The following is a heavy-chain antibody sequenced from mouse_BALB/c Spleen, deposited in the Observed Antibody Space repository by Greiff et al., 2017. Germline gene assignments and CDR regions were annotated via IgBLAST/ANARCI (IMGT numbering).Heavy chain of an antibody. V-gene: IGHV3-2*02. CDR1: GYSITSDYA. CDR2: ISYSGST. Sequence: EVQLQESGPGLVKPSQSLSLTCTVTGYSITSDYAWNWIRQFPGNKLEWMGYISYSGSTSYNPSLKSRISITRDTSKNQFFLQLNSVTTEDTATYYCARGIYYYGSSYPFDYWGQGTTLTVSS. D-gene: IGHD1-1*01. J-gene: IGHJ2*01. CDR3: ARGIYYYGSSYPFDY.